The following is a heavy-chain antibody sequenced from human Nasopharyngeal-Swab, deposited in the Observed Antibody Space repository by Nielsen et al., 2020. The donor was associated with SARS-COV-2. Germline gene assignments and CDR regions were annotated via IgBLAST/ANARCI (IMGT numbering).Heavy chain of an antibody. CDR2: IYYSGST. CDR3: ARHRYSSSWSWYFDY. Sequence: SATLSLTCTVSGGSISSSSYYWGWLRQPPGKGLEWIGSIYYSGSTYYNPSLKSRVTISVDTSKNQFSLKLSLVTAADTAVYYCARHRYSSSWSWYFDYWGQGTLVTVSS. D-gene: IGHD6-13*01. J-gene: IGHJ4*02. V-gene: IGHV4-39*01. CDR1: GGSISSSSYY.